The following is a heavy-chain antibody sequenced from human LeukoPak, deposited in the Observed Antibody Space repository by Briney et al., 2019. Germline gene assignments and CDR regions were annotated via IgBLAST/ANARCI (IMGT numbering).Heavy chain of an antibody. CDR3: ASRQVSGRSYYFDF. J-gene: IGHJ4*02. Sequence: SETLSLTCAVYGASFSGYYWSWIRQPPGKGLEWIGEINHSGSTNYNPSLKSRVTISVDTSKSQFSLNLTSVTAADTAVYYCASRQVSGRSYYFDFGGQGTLVTVS. V-gene: IGHV4-34*01. CDR1: GASFSGYY. D-gene: IGHD1-26*01. CDR2: INHSGST.